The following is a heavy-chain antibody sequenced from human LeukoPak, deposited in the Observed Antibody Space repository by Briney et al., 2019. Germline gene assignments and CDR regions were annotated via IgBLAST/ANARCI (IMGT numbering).Heavy chain of an antibody. D-gene: IGHD3-10*01. CDR1: GYTFTSYG. Sequence: ASVKVSCKASGYTFTSYGMSWVRQAPGQGLEWMGWISTYNGKTNYAQKFQGRVTMTTDTYTSTAYMELRSLRSDDTAVYYCAARSGTYPYYFDYWGQGTLVTVSS. V-gene: IGHV1-18*01. CDR3: AARSGTYPYYFDY. J-gene: IGHJ4*01. CDR2: ISTYNGKT.